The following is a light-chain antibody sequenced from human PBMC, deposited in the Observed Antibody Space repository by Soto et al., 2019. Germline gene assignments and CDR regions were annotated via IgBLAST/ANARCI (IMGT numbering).Light chain of an antibody. CDR1: SSDIGAYTH. Sequence: QSVLTQPASVSGSPAQSITISCTGTSSDIGAYTHVSWYQQYPGKAPKLMIYDVNNRPSGVSNRFSGSKSGNTASLTISGLQAEDEADYYCTSYTATATYVFGTGTKLTVL. J-gene: IGLJ1*01. CDR3: TSYTATATYV. V-gene: IGLV2-14*01. CDR2: DVN.